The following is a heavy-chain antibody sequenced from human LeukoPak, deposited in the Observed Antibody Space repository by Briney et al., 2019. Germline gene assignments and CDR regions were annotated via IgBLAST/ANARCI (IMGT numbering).Heavy chain of an antibody. J-gene: IGHJ5*02. V-gene: IGHV1-18*01. Sequence: GASVKVSCKASGYTFTSYGISWVRQAPGQGLEWMGWISAYNGNTNYAQKLQGRVTITTDTSTSTAYMELRSLRSDDTAVFYCARTRTRDSGSYYAFNHWGQGTLVTASS. D-gene: IGHD1-26*01. CDR2: ISAYNGNT. CDR1: GYTFTSYG. CDR3: ARTRTRDSGSYYAFNH.